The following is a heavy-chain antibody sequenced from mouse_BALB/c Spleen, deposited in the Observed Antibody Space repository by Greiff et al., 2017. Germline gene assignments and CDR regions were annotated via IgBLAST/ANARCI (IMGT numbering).Heavy chain of an antibody. Sequence: QVQLKESGPGLVAPSQSLSITCTVSGFSLTSYGVHWVRQPPGKGLEWLGVIWAGGSTNYNSALMSRLSISKDNSKSQVFLKMNSLQTDDTAMYYCARDRWLLRGYFDYWGQGTTLTVSS. CDR1: GFSLTSYG. CDR3: ARDRWLLRGYFDY. J-gene: IGHJ2*01. CDR2: IWAGGST. D-gene: IGHD2-3*01. V-gene: IGHV2-9*02.